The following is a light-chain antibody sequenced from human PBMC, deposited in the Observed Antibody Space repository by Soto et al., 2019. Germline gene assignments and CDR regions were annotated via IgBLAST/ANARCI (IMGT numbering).Light chain of an antibody. CDR3: SSYTSSSTYV. V-gene: IGLV2-14*03. Sequence: SVLTPPASLSGSPGQSVTISCTGTISDVGGYNYVSWYQQHPGKAPKLMIFDVSNRPSGVSNRFSGSKSGYTASLTISGLQAEDEADYYCSSYTSSSTYVFGPGTKVTVL. CDR2: DVS. J-gene: IGLJ1*01. CDR1: ISDVGGYNY.